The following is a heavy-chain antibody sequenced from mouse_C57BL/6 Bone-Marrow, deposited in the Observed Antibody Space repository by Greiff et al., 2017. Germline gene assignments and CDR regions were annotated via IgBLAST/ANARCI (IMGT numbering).Heavy chain of an antibody. D-gene: IGHD2-3*01. CDR1: GFTFSDFY. Sequence: EVQGVESGGGLVQSGRSLRLSCATSGFTFSDFYMEWVRQAPGKGLEWIAASRNKANDYTTEYSASVKGRFIVTRDTSQCILYLQMNALRAEDTAIYDCARGEFYDGYYVGFAYWGQGTLVTVSA. CDR2: SRNKANDYTT. J-gene: IGHJ3*01. CDR3: ARGEFYDGYYVGFAY. V-gene: IGHV7-1*01.